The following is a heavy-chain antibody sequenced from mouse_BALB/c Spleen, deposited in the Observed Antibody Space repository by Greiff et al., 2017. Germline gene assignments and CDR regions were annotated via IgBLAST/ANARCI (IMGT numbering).Heavy chain of an antibody. D-gene: IGHD1-1*01. CDR2: INSDGGST. CDR1: EYEFPSHD. J-gene: IGHJ3*01. CDR3: ARPFTTVGSSWFAY. Sequence: EVMLVESGGGLVQPGESLKLSCESNEYEFPSHDMSWVRKTPEKRLELVAAINSDGGSTYYPDTMERRFIISRDNTKKTLYLQMSSLRSEDTALYYCARPFTTVGSSWFAYWGQGTLVTVSA. V-gene: IGHV5-2*03.